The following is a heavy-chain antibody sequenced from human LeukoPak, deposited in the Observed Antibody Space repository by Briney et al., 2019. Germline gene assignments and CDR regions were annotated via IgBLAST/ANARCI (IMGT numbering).Heavy chain of an antibody. Sequence: SETLSLTCAVYGGSFSGYYGSWIRQPPGKGLEWIGEINHSGSTNYNPSLKSRVTISVDTSKNQFSLKLSSVTAADTAVYYCARGREYCSGGSCYSSYYYYYYYMDVWGKGTTVTVSS. CDR1: GGSFSGYY. D-gene: IGHD2-15*01. CDR2: INHSGST. J-gene: IGHJ6*03. CDR3: ARGREYCSGGSCYSSYYYYYYYMDV. V-gene: IGHV4-34*01.